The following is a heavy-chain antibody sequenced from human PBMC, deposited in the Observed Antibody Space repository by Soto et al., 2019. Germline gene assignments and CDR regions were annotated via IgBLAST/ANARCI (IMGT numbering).Heavy chain of an antibody. CDR2: ISGSGANT. V-gene: IGHV3-23*01. CDR1: EFIFSSYA. J-gene: IGHJ6*02. Sequence: GGSLRLSCAASEFIFSSYAMGWVRQAPGKGLECVSVISGSGANTYYADAVKGRFTISRDNSKNTLYLQMNSLRAEDTAIFYCAKEMKVGTKYYYYGMDVWGQGTTVTVSS. CDR3: AKEMKVGTKYYYYGMDV. D-gene: IGHD1-1*01.